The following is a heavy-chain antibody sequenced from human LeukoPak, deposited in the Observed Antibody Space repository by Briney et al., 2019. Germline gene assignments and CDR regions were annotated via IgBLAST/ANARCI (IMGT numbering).Heavy chain of an antibody. V-gene: IGHV4-39*07. CDR3: NYYGSGNKGDWFDP. Sequence: NPSETLSLTCTVSGGSISSSSYYWGWIRQPPGKGLEWIGSIYYSGSTYYNPSLKSRVTISVDTSKNQFSLKLSSVTAADTAVYYCNYYGSGNKGDWFDPWGQGTLVTVSS. J-gene: IGHJ5*02. CDR2: IYYSGST. D-gene: IGHD3-10*01. CDR1: GGSISSSSYY.